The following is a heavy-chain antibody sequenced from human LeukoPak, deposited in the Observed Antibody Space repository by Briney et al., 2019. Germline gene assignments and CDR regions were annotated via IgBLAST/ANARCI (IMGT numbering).Heavy chain of an antibody. CDR2: INPNSGGT. CDR1: GYTFTGYY. V-gene: IGHV1-2*06. Sequence: ASVKVSCKASGYTFTGYYMPWVRQAPGQGLEWMGRINPNSGGTNYAQKFQGRVTMTRDTSISTAYMELSRLRSDDTAVYYCARSTWMSGVLGYSGYDFCYWGQGTLVTVSS. CDR3: ARSTWMSGVLGYSGYDFCY. J-gene: IGHJ4*02. D-gene: IGHD5-12*01.